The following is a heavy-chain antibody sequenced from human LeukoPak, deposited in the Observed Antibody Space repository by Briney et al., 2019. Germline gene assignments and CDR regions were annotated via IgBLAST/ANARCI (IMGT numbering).Heavy chain of an antibody. CDR2: IIPIFGTA. V-gene: IGHV1-69*13. Sequence: SVKVSCKASGYTFTSYGISWVRQAPGQGLEWMGGIIPIFGTANYAQKFQGRVTITADESTSTAYMELSSLRSEDTAVYYCARDPRSWYGSGSYSLNWFDPWGQGTLVTVSS. J-gene: IGHJ5*02. CDR3: ARDPRSWYGSGSYSLNWFDP. D-gene: IGHD3-10*01. CDR1: GYTFTSYG.